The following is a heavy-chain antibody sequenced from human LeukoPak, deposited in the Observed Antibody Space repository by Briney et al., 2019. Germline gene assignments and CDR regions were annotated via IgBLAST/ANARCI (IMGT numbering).Heavy chain of an antibody. J-gene: IGHJ4*02. V-gene: IGHV4-39*01. CDR1: GGSISSSSYY. CDR2: IYYSGST. CDR3: AIPRNGVVVAAPFAY. Sequence: PSETLSLTCTVSGGSISSSSYYWGWIRQPPGKGLEWIGSIYYSGSTYYNPSLKSRVTISVDTSKNQFSLKLSSVTAADTAVYYCAIPRNGVVVAAPFAYWGQGTMVTVSS. D-gene: IGHD2-15*01.